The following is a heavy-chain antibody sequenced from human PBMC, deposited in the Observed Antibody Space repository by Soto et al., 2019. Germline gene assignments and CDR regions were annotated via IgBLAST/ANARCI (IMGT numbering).Heavy chain of an antibody. D-gene: IGHD3-10*01. CDR3: ARPYYYAPSNSHPNASHYFDS. V-gene: IGHV5-51*01. J-gene: IGHJ4*02. CDR1: GYSFNNFW. CDR2: MYPGTCET. Sequence: PGESLKISCESSGYSFNNFWIGWVLQRPGKGLAWMAIMYPGTCETIYSPSFQGQVTISADKSIDTAYLQWRSVKPSDTAIYYCARPYYYAPSNSHPNASHYFDSWGPGTLVTV.